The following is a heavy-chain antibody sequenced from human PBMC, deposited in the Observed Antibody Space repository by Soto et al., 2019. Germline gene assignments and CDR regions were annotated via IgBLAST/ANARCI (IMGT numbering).Heavy chain of an antibody. V-gene: IGHV3-48*03. CDR1: GFTFSSYE. CDR2: ISSSGSTI. CDR3: AREYAASRHPYYFDY. D-gene: IGHD6-25*01. Sequence: GGSLRLSCAASGFTFSSYEMNWVRQAPGKGLEWVSYISSSGSTIYYADPVKGRFTISRDNAKNSLYLQMNSLRAEDTAVYYCAREYAASRHPYYFDYWGQGTLVTVSS. J-gene: IGHJ4*02.